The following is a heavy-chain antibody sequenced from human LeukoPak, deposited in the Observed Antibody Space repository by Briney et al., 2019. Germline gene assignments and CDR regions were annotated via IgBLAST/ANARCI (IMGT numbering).Heavy chain of an antibody. V-gene: IGHV3-21*01. CDR3: AKDERGSSWNFDY. CDR2: ISSSSSYI. J-gene: IGHJ4*02. D-gene: IGHD6-13*01. Sequence: GGSLRLSCAASGFTFSSYSMNWVRQAPGKGLEWVSSISSSSSYIYYGDSVQGRFSISRDNSKNTVYLQMNSLRAEDTSVYYCAKDERGSSWNFDYWGQGSLVTVSS. CDR1: GFTFSSYS.